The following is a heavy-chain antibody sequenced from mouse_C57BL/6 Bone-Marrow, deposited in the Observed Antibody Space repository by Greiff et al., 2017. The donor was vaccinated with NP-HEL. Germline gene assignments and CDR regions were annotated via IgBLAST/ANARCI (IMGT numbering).Heavy chain of an antibody. V-gene: IGHV1-50*01. D-gene: IGHD2-4*01. J-gene: IGHJ2*01. CDR3: AREFYYDYHFDY. Sequence: QVQLQQPGAELVKPGASVKLSCKASGYTFTSYWMQWVKQRPGQGLEWIGEIDPSDSYTNYNQKFKGKATLTVDTSSSTAYMQLSSLTYEDSAVYYCAREFYYDYHFDYWGQGTTLTVSS. CDR1: GYTFTSYW. CDR2: IDPSDSYT.